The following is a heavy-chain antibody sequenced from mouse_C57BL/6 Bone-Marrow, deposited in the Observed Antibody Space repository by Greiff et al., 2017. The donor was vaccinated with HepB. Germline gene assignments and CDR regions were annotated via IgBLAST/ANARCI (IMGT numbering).Heavy chain of an antibody. J-gene: IGHJ4*01. CDR1: GFTFSDYG. CDR3: ARIFTTVVATRAMDY. Sequence: VQLKESGGGLVKPGGSLKLSCAASGFTFSDYGMHWVRQAPEKGLEWVAYISSGSSTIYYADTVKGRFTISRDNAKNTLFLQMTSLRSEDTAMYYCARIFTTVVATRAMDYWGQGTSVTVSS. D-gene: IGHD1-1*01. V-gene: IGHV5-17*01. CDR2: ISSGSSTI.